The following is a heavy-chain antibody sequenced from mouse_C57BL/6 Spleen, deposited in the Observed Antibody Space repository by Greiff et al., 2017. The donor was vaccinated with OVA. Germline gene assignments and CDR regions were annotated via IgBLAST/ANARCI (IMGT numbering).Heavy chain of an antibody. V-gene: IGHV6-3*01. J-gene: IGHJ4*01. Sequence: EVQGVESGGGLVQPGGSMKLSCVASGFTFSNYWMNWVRQSPEKGLEWVAQIRLKSDNYATHYAESVKGRFTISRDDSKSSVYLQMNNLRAEDTGIYYCTGELYVDYWGQGTSVTVSS. CDR3: TGELYVDY. CDR1: GFTFSNYW. CDR2: IRLKSDNYAT. D-gene: IGHD2-12*01.